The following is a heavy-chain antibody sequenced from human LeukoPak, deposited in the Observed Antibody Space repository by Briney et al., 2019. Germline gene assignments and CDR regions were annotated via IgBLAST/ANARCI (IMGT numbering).Heavy chain of an antibody. CDR3: ARGGVGDCSGGSCPFNWFDP. D-gene: IGHD2-15*01. V-gene: IGHV1-18*01. J-gene: IGHJ5*02. CDR1: GYTSTNYG. Sequence: ASVKVSCKASGYTSTNYGITWVRQAPGQGLEWMGWISPYNGNTDYVQKLQGRLTMTTDTSTSTAYMELRSLRSDDTAVYYCARGGVGDCSGGSCPFNWFDPWGQGTLVTVSS. CDR2: ISPYNGNT.